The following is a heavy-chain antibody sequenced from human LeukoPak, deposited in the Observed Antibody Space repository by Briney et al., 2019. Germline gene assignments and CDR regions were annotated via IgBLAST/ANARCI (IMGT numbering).Heavy chain of an antibody. D-gene: IGHD3-9*01. V-gene: IGHV3-48*03. Sequence: TAGSLRLSCAASGFTFSRYEMNWVRQAPGKGLEWVAYISRSGSTIYYADSVKGRFTISRDNSKNTLYLQMNSLRAEDTAVYYCANAYYDILTGNIDYWGQGTLVTVSS. CDR3: ANAYYDILTGNIDY. J-gene: IGHJ4*02. CDR1: GFTFSRYE. CDR2: ISRSGSTI.